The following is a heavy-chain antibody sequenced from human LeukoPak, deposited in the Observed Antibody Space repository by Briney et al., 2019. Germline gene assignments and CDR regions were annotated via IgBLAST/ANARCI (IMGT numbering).Heavy chain of an antibody. Sequence: ASVKVSCKASGYTFTGYYMHWVRQAPGQGLEWMGWINPNSGGTNYAQKFQGRVTMTRDTSISTAYMELSRLRSDDTAVYYCARSWNLGDWFDPWGQGTLVTVSS. CDR1: GYTFTGYY. J-gene: IGHJ5*02. V-gene: IGHV1-2*02. CDR2: INPNSGGT. D-gene: IGHD1-1*01. CDR3: ARSWNLGDWFDP.